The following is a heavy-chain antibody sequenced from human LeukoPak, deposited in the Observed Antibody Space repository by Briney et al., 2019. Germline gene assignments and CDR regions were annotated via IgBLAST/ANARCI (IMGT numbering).Heavy chain of an antibody. D-gene: IGHD3-22*01. CDR1: GGSFSSYA. V-gene: IGHV1-69*06. CDR2: IIPLFGAP. Sequence: SVKVSCKASGGSFSSYAISWVRQAPGQGLEWMGGIIPLFGAPNYAQKFQGRVTITADKSTTTAYMELSSLRSDDTAVYYCARTNVYYYASSDYYPYFDYWAQGTLVTVSS. CDR3: ARTNVYYYASSDYYPYFDY. J-gene: IGHJ4*02.